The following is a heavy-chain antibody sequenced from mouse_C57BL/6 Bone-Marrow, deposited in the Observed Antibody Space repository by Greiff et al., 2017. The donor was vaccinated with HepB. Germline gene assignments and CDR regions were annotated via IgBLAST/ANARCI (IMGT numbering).Heavy chain of an antibody. D-gene: IGHD1-1*01. Sequence: VQLQESGAELMKPGASVKLSCKATGYTFTGYWIAWVKQRPGHGLEWIGEILPGSGSTNYNEKFKGKATFTADTSSNTAYMQLSSLTTEDSAIYYCAREGYYGSSYTYWYFDVWGTGTTVTVSS. CDR1: GYTFTGYW. CDR3: AREGYYGSSYTYWYFDV. CDR2: ILPGSGST. J-gene: IGHJ1*03. V-gene: IGHV1-9*01.